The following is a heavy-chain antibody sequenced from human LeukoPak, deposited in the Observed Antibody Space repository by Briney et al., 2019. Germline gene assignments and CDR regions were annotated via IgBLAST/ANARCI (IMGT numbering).Heavy chain of an antibody. CDR3: ARDHYYDSSGSEDY. J-gene: IGHJ4*02. CDR2: ISAYNGNT. D-gene: IGHD3-22*01. CDR1: GYTFTSYG. Sequence: GASVKVSCKASGYTFTSYGISWVRQAPGQGLEWMGWISAYNGNTNYAQKLQGRVTMTTDTSTSTAYMELRGLRSDDTAVYYCARDHYYDSSGSEDYWGQGTLVTVSS. V-gene: IGHV1-18*01.